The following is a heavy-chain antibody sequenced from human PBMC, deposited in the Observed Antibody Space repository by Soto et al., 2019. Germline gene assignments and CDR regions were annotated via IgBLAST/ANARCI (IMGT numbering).Heavy chain of an antibody. CDR3: ARGASSVPGFH. Sequence: QVQLVQSGAEVKKPGASVKVSCQASGYTFTSYGITWVRQAPGQGLGWVGWISAYNGDTYYAQKLQYRVTMTTDQSMSTAYMELRRLTSDDTAVYYCARGASSVPGFHWGQGTMVPVSS. J-gene: IGHJ4*02. CDR2: ISAYNGDT. D-gene: IGHD6-13*01. CDR1: GYTFTSYG. V-gene: IGHV1-18*01.